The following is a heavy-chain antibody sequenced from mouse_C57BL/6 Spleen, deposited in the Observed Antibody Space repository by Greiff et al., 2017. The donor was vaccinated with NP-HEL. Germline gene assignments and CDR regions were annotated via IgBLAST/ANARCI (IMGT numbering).Heavy chain of an antibody. J-gene: IGHJ3*01. CDR2: IYPRSGNT. D-gene: IGHD2-3*01. CDR1: GYTFTSYG. CDR3: ARSADGYCAY. V-gene: IGHV1-81*01. Sequence: VQVVESGAELARPGASVKLSCKASGYTFTSYGISWVKQRTGQGLEWIGEIYPRSGNTYYNEKFKGKATLTADKSSSTAYMELRSLTSEDSAVYFCARSADGYCAYWGQGTLVTVSA.